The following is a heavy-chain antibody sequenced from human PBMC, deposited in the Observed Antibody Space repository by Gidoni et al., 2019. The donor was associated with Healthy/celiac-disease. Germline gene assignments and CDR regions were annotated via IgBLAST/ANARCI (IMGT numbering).Heavy chain of an antibody. CDR2: IYYSGST. CDR1: RGPISSYY. CDR3: ARVRPEDYADGWFDP. J-gene: IGHJ5*02. Sequence: VPLEGSGPGLVQPSETLSPTPPSPRGPISSYYWSWIRQPPGKGLEWIGYIYYSGSTNYNPPLKSRVTISVDTSKNQFSLKLSSVTAADTAVYYCARVRPEDYADGWFDPWGQGTLVTVSS. D-gene: IGHD4-17*01. V-gene: IGHV4-59*01.